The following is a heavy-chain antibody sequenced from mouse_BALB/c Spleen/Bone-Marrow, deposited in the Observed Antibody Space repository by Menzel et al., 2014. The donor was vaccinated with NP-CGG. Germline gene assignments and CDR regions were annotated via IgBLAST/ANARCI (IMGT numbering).Heavy chain of an antibody. V-gene: IGHV1-18*01. CDR1: GYTFTEYT. D-gene: IGHD1-1*01. J-gene: IGHJ4*01. CDR2: FNPNNGVT. CDR3: AIYYSDYPVMDY. Sequence: EVQLQQSGPELVKPGASVKISCKTSGYTFTEYTMHWVKQSHGKSLEWIGGFNPNNGVTIYNQKFEGKATLTVDKSSSTAYMEPRSLTSEDSAVYYCAIYYSDYPVMDYWGQGTSVAVSS.